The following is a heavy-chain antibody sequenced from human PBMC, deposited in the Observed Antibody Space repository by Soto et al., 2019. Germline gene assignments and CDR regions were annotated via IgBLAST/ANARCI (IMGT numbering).Heavy chain of an antibody. CDR2: VHPYEGTT. D-gene: IGHD2-15*01. J-gene: IGHJ4*02. CDR3: AREYYSTTTWIDY. CDR1: GFTFTSYP. V-gene: IGHV1-18*04. Sequence: ASVKVCCKTSGFTFTSYPFSWVRQAPGQGLEWLAWVHPYEGTTKVAHQFRDRLTVTTDTSAATVFMELTRLTSDDTAVYFCAREYYSTTTWIDYWGQGTLVTVSS.